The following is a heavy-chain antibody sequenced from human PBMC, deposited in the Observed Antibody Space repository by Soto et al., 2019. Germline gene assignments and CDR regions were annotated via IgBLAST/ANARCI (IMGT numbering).Heavy chain of an antibody. J-gene: IGHJ5*02. CDR1: GGTFGSDA. CDR2: IIPIFGTT. Sequence: SVQVSCTASGGTFGSDAITWVRQAPGPGLEWVGRIIPIFGTTNYAQNLQGRVTISADKSTLTSYMELHSLTSDDTALYYCARDRTDSGYYTNWLDPWGQGTQVTVSS. CDR3: ARDRTDSGYYTNWLDP. V-gene: IGHV1-69*06. D-gene: IGHD3-22*01.